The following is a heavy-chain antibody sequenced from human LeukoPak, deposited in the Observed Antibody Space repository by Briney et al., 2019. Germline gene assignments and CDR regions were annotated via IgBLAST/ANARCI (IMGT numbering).Heavy chain of an antibody. Sequence: GGSLRLSCAASGFTFSAHAMTWVPQPPGKGLEWGSTINPSGGSIFYTDSVRGRFTISRDNSKNNLYLQMNSLRADDTAVYYCVRYSSTWYDDSWGQGTLVTVSS. D-gene: IGHD6-13*01. CDR3: VRYSSTWYDDS. CDR1: GFTFSAHA. CDR2: INPSGGSI. V-gene: IGHV3-23*01. J-gene: IGHJ4*02.